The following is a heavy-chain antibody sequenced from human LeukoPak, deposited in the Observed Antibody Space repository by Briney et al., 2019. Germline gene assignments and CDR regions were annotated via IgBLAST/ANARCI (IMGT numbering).Heavy chain of an antibody. V-gene: IGHV3-48*03. CDR1: GFTFSTYE. J-gene: IGHJ4*02. CDR3: AKGEYGSGSLDY. CDR2: ISRSGSTI. Sequence: PGGSLRLSCAASGFTFSTYEMNWVRQAPGKGLEWLSYISRSGSTIYYADSVKGRFTISRDNAKNSLYLQMNSLRAEDTAVYYCAKGEYGSGSLDYWGQGTLVTVSS. D-gene: IGHD3-10*01.